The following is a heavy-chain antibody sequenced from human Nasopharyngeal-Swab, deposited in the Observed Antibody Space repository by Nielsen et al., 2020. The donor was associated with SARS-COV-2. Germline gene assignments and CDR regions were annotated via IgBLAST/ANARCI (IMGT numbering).Heavy chain of an antibody. Sequence: ASVKVSCQASGYTFTGYYMHWVRQAPGQGLEWMGRINPNSGGTNYAQKFQGRVTMTRDTSISTAYMELSRLRSDDTAVYYCARDPSRWLQWLPDYWGQGTLVTVSS. J-gene: IGHJ4*02. CDR1: GYTFTGYY. V-gene: IGHV1-2*06. CDR3: ARDPSRWLQWLPDY. CDR2: INPNSGGT. D-gene: IGHD5-24*01.